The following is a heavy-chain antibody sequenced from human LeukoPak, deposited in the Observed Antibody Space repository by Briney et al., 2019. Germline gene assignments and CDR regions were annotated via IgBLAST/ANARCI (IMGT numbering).Heavy chain of an antibody. CDR3: ARWLVVAARGAFDI. D-gene: IGHD2-15*01. CDR2: IYTSGST. CDR1: GGSISSYY. V-gene: IGHV4-4*07. Sequence: SETLSLTCAVSGGSISSYYWSWIRQPAGKGLEWIGRIYTSGSTNYNPSLKSRVTMSVDTSKNQFSLKLSSVTAADTAVYYCARWLVVAARGAFDIWGQGTMVTVSS. J-gene: IGHJ3*02.